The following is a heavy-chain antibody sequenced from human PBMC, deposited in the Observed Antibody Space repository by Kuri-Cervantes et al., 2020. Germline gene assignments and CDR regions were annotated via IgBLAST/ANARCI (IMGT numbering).Heavy chain of an antibody. CDR1: GFTFSSYE. J-gene: IGHJ2*01. CDR2: IYYSGST. CDR3: ARETFVVVPAAILSNWYFDL. V-gene: IGHV4-59*13. Sequence: ESLKISCAASGFTFSSYEMNWVRQAPGKGLEWIGYIYYSGSTNYNPSLKSRVTISVDTSKNQFSLRLSSVTAADTAVYYCARETFVVVPAAILSNWYFDLWGRGTLVTVSS. D-gene: IGHD2-2*01.